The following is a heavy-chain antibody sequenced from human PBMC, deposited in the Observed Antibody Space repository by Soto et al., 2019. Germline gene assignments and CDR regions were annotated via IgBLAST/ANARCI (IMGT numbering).Heavy chain of an antibody. J-gene: IGHJ6*02. D-gene: IGHD3-10*01. CDR3: ARVGSFRPYYYYGMDV. Sequence: VFLRLSCAASVFTFSSYWMHWVRQAPGKGLVWVSRINSDGSSTSYADSVKGRFTISRDNAKNTLYLQMNSLRAEDTAVYYCARVGSFRPYYYYGMDVWGQGTTVTVSS. CDR2: INSDGSST. V-gene: IGHV3-74*01. CDR1: VFTFSSYW.